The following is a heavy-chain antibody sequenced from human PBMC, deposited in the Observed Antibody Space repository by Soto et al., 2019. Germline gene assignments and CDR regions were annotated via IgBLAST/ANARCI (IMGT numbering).Heavy chain of an antibody. CDR2: ISYDGSNK. Sequence: PGGSLRLSCAASGFTFSSYGMHWVRQAPGKGLEWVAVISYDGSNKYYADSVKGRFTISRDNSKNTLYLQMNSLRAEDTAVYYCAKDESAGYYYFDYWGQGTLVTVSS. D-gene: IGHD3-9*01. CDR3: AKDESAGYYYFDY. J-gene: IGHJ4*02. V-gene: IGHV3-30*18. CDR1: GFTFSSYG.